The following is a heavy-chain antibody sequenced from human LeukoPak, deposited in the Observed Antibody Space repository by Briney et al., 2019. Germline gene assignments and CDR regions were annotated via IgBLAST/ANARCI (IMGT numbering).Heavy chain of an antibody. CDR2: IYYSGST. D-gene: IGHD3-3*01. J-gene: IGHJ6*02. CDR3: AGSPWASGLSYYYYYGMDV. Sequence: SETLSLTCAVYGGSFSGYYWSWIRQPPGKGLEWIGSIYYSGSTYYNPSLKSRVTISVDTSKNQFSLKLSSVTAADTAVYYCAGSPWASGLSYYYYYGMDVWGQGTTVTVSS. V-gene: IGHV4-34*01. CDR1: GGSFSGYY.